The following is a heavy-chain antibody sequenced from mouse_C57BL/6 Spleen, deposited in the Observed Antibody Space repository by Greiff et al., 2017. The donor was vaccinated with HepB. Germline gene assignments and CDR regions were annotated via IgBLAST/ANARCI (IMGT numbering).Heavy chain of an antibody. D-gene: IGHD1-3*01. CDR1: GYTFTSYW. V-gene: IGHV1-72*01. J-gene: IGHJ4*01. Sequence: QVQLKQPGAELVKPGASVKLSCKASGYTFTSYWMHWVKQRPGRGLEWIGRIDPNSGGTKYNEKFKSKATLTVDKPSSTAYMQLSSLTSEDSAVYYCARLGGKGVYYYAMDYWGQGTSVTVSS. CDR2: IDPNSGGT. CDR3: ARLGGKGVYYYAMDY.